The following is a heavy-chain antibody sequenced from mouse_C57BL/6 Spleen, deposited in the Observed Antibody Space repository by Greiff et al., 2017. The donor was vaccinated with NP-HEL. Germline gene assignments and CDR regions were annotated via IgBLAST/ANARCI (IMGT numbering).Heavy chain of an antibody. CDR3: ARKRNYYYDFDY. D-gene: IGHD1-1*01. V-gene: IGHV1-55*01. CDR1: GYTFTSYW. Sequence: QVHVKQPGAELVKPGASVKMSCKASGYTFTSYWITWVKQRPGQGLEWIGDIYPGSGSTNYNEKFKSKATLTVDTSSSTAYMQLSSLTSEDSAVYYCARKRNYYYDFDYWGQGTTLTVSS. J-gene: IGHJ2*01. CDR2: IYPGSGST.